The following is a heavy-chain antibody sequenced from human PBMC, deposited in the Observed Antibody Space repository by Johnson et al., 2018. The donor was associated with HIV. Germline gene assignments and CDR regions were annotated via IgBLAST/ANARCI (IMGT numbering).Heavy chain of an antibody. J-gene: IGHJ3*02. CDR1: GFTFSNVW. CDR3: ARANRGRNDACDI. V-gene: IGHV3-7*02. D-gene: IGHD2-15*01. CDR2: VNQDGSAK. Sequence: VQLVESGGGLVQPGGSLKVSCAASGFTFSNVWMHWVRQAPGKGLEYVANVNQDGSAKFYVDSVKCRFTISRDNAKNTLYLQMNSLRAGDTAVYYCARANRGRNDACDIWGQGTMVTVSS.